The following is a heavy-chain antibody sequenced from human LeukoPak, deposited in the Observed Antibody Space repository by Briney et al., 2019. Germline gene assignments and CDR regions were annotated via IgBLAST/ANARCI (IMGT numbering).Heavy chain of an antibody. CDR2: IYHSGST. Sequence: SGTLSLTCAVSGGSISSSNWWSWVRQPPGKGLEWIGEIYHSGSTNYNPSLKSRVTISVDKSKNQFSLKLSSVTAADTAVYYCARGYCSSTSCLGLMDVWGKGTTVTVSS. CDR1: GGSISSSNW. CDR3: ARGYCSSTSCLGLMDV. V-gene: IGHV4-4*02. J-gene: IGHJ6*04. D-gene: IGHD2-2*01.